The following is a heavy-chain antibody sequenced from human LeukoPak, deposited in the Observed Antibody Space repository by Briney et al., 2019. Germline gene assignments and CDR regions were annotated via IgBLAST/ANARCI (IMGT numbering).Heavy chain of an antibody. CDR2: ISASGGST. J-gene: IGHJ4*02. Sequence: GGSLRLSCAASGFTFNTYAMSWVRQAPGKGLEWVSGISASGGSTYYADSVKGRFTISRDNSKSTLYLQMNSLRAEDTAVYYCATYGYSSGWYPDYWGQGTLVTVSS. CDR3: ATYGYSSGWYPDY. D-gene: IGHD6-19*01. CDR1: GFTFNTYA. V-gene: IGHV3-23*01.